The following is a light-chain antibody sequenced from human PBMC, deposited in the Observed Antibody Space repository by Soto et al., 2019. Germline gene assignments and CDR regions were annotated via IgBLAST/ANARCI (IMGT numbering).Light chain of an antibody. CDR1: ISDVGGYNY. J-gene: IGLJ1*01. CDR2: EVN. Sequence: QRSLAQPPSASGSPGQSVAISCTGTISDVGGYNYVSWYQQHPGKAPKLMIYEVNKRPSGAPDRFSGSKSGNTASLTVSGLQAEDEADYYCSSYAGSRNVFGTGTKVTVL. V-gene: IGLV2-8*01. CDR3: SSYAGSRNV.